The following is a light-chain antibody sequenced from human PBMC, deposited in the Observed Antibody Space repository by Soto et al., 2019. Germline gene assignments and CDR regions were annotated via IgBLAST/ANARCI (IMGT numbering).Light chain of an antibody. Sequence: QSALTRPASVSGSPGQSITISCTGTRSDVGGYNYVSWYQQHPGKAPQLMIYDVSSRPSGVSHRFSGSKSGTTASLTISGLQAEDEAYYFCSSYTAITTTRVFGGGTKVTVL. CDR2: DVS. CDR3: SSYTAITTTRV. J-gene: IGLJ2*01. V-gene: IGLV2-14*03. CDR1: RSDVGGYNY.